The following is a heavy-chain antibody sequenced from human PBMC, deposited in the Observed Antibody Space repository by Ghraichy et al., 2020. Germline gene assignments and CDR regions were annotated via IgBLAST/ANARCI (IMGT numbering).Heavy chain of an antibody. CDR1: GFTFSNYW. J-gene: IGHJ4*02. CDR3: AREFGSSTCYFFVS. V-gene: IGHV3-7*01. CDR2: IKQDGSEK. Sequence: GGSLRLSCAASGFTFSNYWMSWVRQAPGKGLEWVANIKQDGSEKYYVDSVKGRFTISRDNAKNSLYLQMNSLRAEDSAVYFCAREFGSSTCYFFVSWGQGTLVTVSS. D-gene: IGHD6-13*01.